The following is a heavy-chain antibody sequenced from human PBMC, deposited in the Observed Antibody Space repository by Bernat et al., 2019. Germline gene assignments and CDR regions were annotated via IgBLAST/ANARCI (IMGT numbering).Heavy chain of an antibody. CDR1: GFTFNSYT. J-gene: IGHJ4*02. CDR3: ASVGGCGTIPFDY. Sequence: EVQLLDSGGGLEQPGGSLRLSCTASGFTFNSYTMSWVRQAPGKGLEWVSSISGTGDNTQYAESVKGRFTISRDNSKNTLYLQMNGLRVGDTAIYYCASVGGCGTIPFDYGGQGTLVTVSS. CDR2: ISGTGDNT. V-gene: IGHV3-23*01. D-gene: IGHD1-7*01.